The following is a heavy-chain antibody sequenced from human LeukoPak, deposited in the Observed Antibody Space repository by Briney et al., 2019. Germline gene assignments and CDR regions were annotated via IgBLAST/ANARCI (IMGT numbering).Heavy chain of an antibody. J-gene: IGHJ4*02. CDR2: IKQDGSKK. CDR3: ARDLKHYYDSSGSG. V-gene: IGHV3-7*03. D-gene: IGHD3-22*01. CDR1: GFPFSSYW. Sequence: GGSLRLSCVASGFPFSSYWMTWVRQAPGKGLEWVANIKQDGSKKSYVDSVKGRFTISRDNAKNSLYLQMNSLRAEDTAMYYCARDLKHYYDSSGSGWGQGTLVTVSS.